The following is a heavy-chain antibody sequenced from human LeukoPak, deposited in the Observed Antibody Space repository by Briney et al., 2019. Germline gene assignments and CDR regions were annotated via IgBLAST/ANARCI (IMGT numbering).Heavy chain of an antibody. V-gene: IGHV3-73*01. J-gene: IGHJ4*02. Sequence: HPGGSLRLSCTASGFTFSAFAMHWVRQPSGKGLEWVGRIRGKANSYATIYGASVGGRFTISRDDSKNTAYLEMNSLKTDDTAVYYCTRQSETSQNWNFLFDNRGQGTQVTVSS. CDR2: IRGKANSYAT. D-gene: IGHD1-7*01. CDR1: GFTFSAFA. CDR3: TRQSETSQNWNFLFDN.